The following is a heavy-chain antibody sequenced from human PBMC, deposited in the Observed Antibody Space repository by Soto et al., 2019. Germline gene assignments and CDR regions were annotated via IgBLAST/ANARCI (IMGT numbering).Heavy chain of an antibody. D-gene: IGHD6-13*01. Sequence: ASVKVSCKASGYTFTSYYIHWVRQAPGQGLEWMGIINPRGGVTTYAQKFQGRLTMTGDTSTSTVYMELSSLTSEDTAMYHCASSPAYGSSWYGIPPDLSHGMDVWGQGTTVTVSS. V-gene: IGHV1-46*01. J-gene: IGHJ6*02. CDR3: ASSPAYGSSWYGIPPDLSHGMDV. CDR2: INPRGGVT. CDR1: GYTFTSYY.